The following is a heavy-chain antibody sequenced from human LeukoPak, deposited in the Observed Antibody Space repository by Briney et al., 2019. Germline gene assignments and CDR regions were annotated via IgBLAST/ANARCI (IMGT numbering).Heavy chain of an antibody. Sequence: GGSLRLSCAASGFTLSSYWMNWVRQAPGKGLEWVANIKEDGSEKYHVDSVKGRFTISRDNAKNSLYLQMNSLRAEDTAVYYCATWGPWSYFDYWGREPWSPSPQ. CDR1: GFTLSSYW. CDR3: ATWGPWSYFDY. CDR2: IKEDGSEK. J-gene: IGHJ4*02. D-gene: IGHD7-27*01. V-gene: IGHV3-7*01.